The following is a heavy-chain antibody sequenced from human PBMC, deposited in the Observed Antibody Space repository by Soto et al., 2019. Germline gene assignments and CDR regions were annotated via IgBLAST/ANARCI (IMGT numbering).Heavy chain of an antibody. V-gene: IGHV3-30-3*01. CDR1: GFTFSSYA. D-gene: IGHD3-3*01. J-gene: IGHJ4*02. CDR2: ISYDGSNK. Sequence: GGSLRLSCAASGFTFSSYAMHWVRQAPGKGLEWVAVISYDGSNKYYADSVKGRFTISRDNSKNTLYLQMNSLRAEDTAVYYCVGRPDFWSGYYFDYWGQGTLVTVSS. CDR3: VGRPDFWSGYYFDY.